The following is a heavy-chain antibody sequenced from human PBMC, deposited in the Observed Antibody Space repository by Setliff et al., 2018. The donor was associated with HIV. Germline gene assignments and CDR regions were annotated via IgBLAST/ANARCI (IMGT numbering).Heavy chain of an antibody. CDR1: GYSFNTYG. D-gene: IGHD2-21*01. Sequence: ASVKVSCKTSGYSFNTYGIGWMRQAPGQGLEWMGWISAYNGKTNLAQKFQGRVTVTTDSSTSTAYMELRSLRSDDTAVYYCARSPPGLLSSYYFDYWGRGTLVTVSS. CDR3: ARSPPGLLSSYYFDY. CDR2: ISAYNGKT. V-gene: IGHV1-18*01. J-gene: IGHJ4*02.